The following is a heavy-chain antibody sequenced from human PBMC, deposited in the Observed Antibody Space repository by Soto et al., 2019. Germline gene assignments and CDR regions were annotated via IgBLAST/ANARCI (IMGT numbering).Heavy chain of an antibody. D-gene: IGHD1-26*01. CDR3: ARRIRWEDAFDI. J-gene: IGHJ3*02. CDR1: GGSISSYY. CDR2: IYYSGST. V-gene: IGHV4-59*08. Sequence: SETLSLTCTVSGGSISSYYWSWIRQPPGKGLEWIGYIYYSGSTNYNPSLKSRVTISVDTSKNQFSLKLSSVTAADTAVYYCARRIRWEDAFDIWGQGTMVTVSS.